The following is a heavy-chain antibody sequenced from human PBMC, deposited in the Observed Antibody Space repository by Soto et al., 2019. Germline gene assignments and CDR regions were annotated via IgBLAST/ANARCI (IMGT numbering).Heavy chain of an antibody. V-gene: IGHV3-53*01. CDR1: GFTGSGNF. D-gene: IGHD1-26*01. Sequence: SGGSLRLSCAASGFTGSGNFMSWVRQAPGQGLEWVSVIYSNDGIYYADSVKGRFAISRDTSNYTLYLQMNSLRPEDTAIYYCATRVGPSGRYYFDSWGQGALVTVSS. CDR2: IYSNDGI. CDR3: ATRVGPSGRYYFDS. J-gene: IGHJ4*02.